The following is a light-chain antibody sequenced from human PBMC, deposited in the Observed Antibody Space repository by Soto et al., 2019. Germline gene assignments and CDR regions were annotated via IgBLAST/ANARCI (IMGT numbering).Light chain of an antibody. CDR2: DVS. V-gene: IGKV1-5*01. CDR3: QQYKGYPYT. CDR1: QSLTGR. J-gene: IGKJ2*01. Sequence: DIQMTQSPSTLSASIGDRVTLTCRASQSLTGRLAWYQQKPGRPPKLLIYDVSSLESGVPSRFSGSESGTDFTLTISSLRPDDFATFYCQQYKGYPYTFGQGTRLDI.